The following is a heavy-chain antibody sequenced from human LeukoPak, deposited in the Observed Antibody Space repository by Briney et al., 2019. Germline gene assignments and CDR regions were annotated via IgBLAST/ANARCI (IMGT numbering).Heavy chain of an antibody. Sequence: SETLSLTCAVYGGSFSGYYWSWIRQPPGKGLEWIGEINHSGSTNYNPSLKSRVTISVDTSKNQFSLKLSSVTAADTAVYYCARQPYLYGDYVSYYYYYMDVWGKGTTVTISS. CDR1: GGSFSGYY. V-gene: IGHV4-34*01. D-gene: IGHD4-17*01. J-gene: IGHJ6*03. CDR2: INHSGST. CDR3: ARQPYLYGDYVSYYYYYMDV.